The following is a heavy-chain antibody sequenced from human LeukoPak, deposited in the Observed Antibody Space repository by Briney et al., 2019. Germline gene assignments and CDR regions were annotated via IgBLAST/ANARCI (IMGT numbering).Heavy chain of an antibody. V-gene: IGHV1-69*05. Sequence: ASVKVSCKASGYTFTGYYMHWVRQAPGQGLEWMGRIIPIFGTANYAQKFQGRVTITTDESTSTAYMELSSLRSEDTAVYYCVRAYYDSSGYYLAPVYFDYWGQGTLSPSPQ. J-gene: IGHJ4*02. D-gene: IGHD3-22*01. CDR2: IIPIFGTA. CDR3: VRAYYDSSGYYLAPVYFDY. CDR1: GYTFTGYY.